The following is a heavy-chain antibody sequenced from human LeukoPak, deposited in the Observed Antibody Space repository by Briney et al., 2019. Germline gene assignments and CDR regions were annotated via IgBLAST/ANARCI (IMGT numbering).Heavy chain of an antibody. J-gene: IGHJ4*02. V-gene: IGHV4-39*01. CDR1: GDSISSSSYY. CDR2: IYYSGST. Sequence: PSETLSLTCTVSGDSISSSSYYWGWLRQPPGKGLEWIGSIYYSGSTYYNPSLKSRVTISLDTSKNQFSLRLNSVAAADTAVYYCARHSGPYGSRWFDYWGQRIVVTVSS. CDR3: ARHSGPYGSRWFDY. D-gene: IGHD6-13*01.